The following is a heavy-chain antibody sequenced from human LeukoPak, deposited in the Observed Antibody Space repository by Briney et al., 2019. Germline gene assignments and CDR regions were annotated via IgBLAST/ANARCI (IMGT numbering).Heavy chain of an antibody. D-gene: IGHD3-10*01. CDR3: ARVSGSGSYRYYYYMDV. J-gene: IGHJ6*03. CDR2: INHSGST. CDR1: GGSITSGSYY. Sequence: SETLSLTCTVSGGSITSGSYYWSWIRQPPGKGLEWIGEINHSGSTNYNPSLKSRVTISVDTSKNQFSLKLSSVTAADTAVYYCARVSGSGSYRYYYYMDVWGKGTTVTISS. V-gene: IGHV4-39*07.